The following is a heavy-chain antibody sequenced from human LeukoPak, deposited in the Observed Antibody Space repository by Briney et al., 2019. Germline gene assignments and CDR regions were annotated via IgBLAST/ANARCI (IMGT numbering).Heavy chain of an antibody. D-gene: IGHD3-10*01. CDR2: INPNSGGT. Sequence: ASVKVSCKASGYTFTGYYMHWVRQAPGQGLEWMGWINPNSGGTNYAQKFQGRVTMTRDTSISTAYMELSRLRSDDTAVYYCASAYYYGSASLHWFDPWGQGTLVTVSS. CDR1: GYTFTGYY. J-gene: IGHJ5*02. CDR3: ASAYYYGSASLHWFDP. V-gene: IGHV1-2*02.